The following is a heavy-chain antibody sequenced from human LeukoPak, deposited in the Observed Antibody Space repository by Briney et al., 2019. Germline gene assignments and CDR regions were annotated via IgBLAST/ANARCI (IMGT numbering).Heavy chain of an antibody. Sequence: AAVKVSCKASGYTFASYDVNWVRPATGQGLEWMGWMNTNSGNTGHAQKLQGRVTMTRNTSISTAYMELSSLRSDDTAVYYCVAKGCWGQGTLVTVSS. CDR1: GYTFASYD. V-gene: IGHV1-8*01. J-gene: IGHJ4*02. CDR2: MNTNSGNT. CDR3: VAKGC.